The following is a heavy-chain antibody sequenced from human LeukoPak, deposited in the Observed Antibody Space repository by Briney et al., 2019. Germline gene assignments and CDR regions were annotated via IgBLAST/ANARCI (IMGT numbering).Heavy chain of an antibody. CDR3: ARDGWYSSSPFDY. J-gene: IGHJ4*02. CDR1: GGTFSSYA. D-gene: IGHD6-6*01. CDR2: IIPIFGTA. V-gene: IGHV1-69*05. Sequence: SVKVSCKASGGTFSSYAISWVRRAPGQGLEWMGGIIPIFGTANYAQKFQGRVTITTDESTSTAYMELSSLRSEDTAVYYCARDGWYSSSPFDYWGQGTLVTVSS.